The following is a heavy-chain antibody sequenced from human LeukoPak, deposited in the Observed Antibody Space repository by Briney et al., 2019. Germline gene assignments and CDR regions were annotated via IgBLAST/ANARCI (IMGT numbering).Heavy chain of an antibody. CDR3: ARGYCSGGSCFYFDY. CDR1: GFTFSSYS. D-gene: IGHD2-15*01. CDR2: ISTSSSYI. Sequence: GSLRLSCAASGFTFSSYSMNWVRQAPGKGLEWVSSISTSSSYIYYAVSVKGRFTISRDNAKNSLYLQMNSLRAEDTAVYYCARGYCSGGSCFYFDYWGQGTLVTVSS. V-gene: IGHV3-21*01. J-gene: IGHJ4*02.